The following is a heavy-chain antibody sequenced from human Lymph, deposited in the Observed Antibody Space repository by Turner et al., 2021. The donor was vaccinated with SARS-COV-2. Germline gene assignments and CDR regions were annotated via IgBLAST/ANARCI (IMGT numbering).Heavy chain of an antibody. V-gene: IGHV1-69*10. J-gene: IGHJ3*02. CDR2: IIPILGIA. Sequence: HVQLVQSGAVVTKPGSSVKVSCMASGGTFSTYVISWVRQAPGQGLEWMGGIIPILGIANYAQKFQGRVTITADKSTSTAYMELSSLRSEDTAVYHCARRHSGNYDAFDIWGQGTMVTVSS. CDR3: ARRHSGNYDAFDI. CDR1: GGTFSTYV. D-gene: IGHD1-26*01.